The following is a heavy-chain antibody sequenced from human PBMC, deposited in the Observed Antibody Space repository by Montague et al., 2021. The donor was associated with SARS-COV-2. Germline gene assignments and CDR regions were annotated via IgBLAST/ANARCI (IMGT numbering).Heavy chain of an antibody. CDR2: IYYSGST. Sequence: SEILSLTCTVSGGSISSSSYYWGWIRQPPGKGLEWIGSIYYSGSTYYNPSLKSRVTISVDTSKNQLSLKLSSVTAADTAVYYCARFPTSYYYDSKAAPATPDAFDIWGQGTMVTVSS. D-gene: IGHD3-22*01. CDR3: ARFPTSYYYDSKAAPATPDAFDI. J-gene: IGHJ3*02. V-gene: IGHV4-39*01. CDR1: GGSISSSSYY.